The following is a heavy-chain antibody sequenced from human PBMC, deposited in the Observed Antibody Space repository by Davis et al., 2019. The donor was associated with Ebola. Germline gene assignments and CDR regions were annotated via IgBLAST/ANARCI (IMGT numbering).Heavy chain of an antibody. CDR1: GGSISSGSYY. J-gene: IGHJ2*01. D-gene: IGHD4-11*01. CDR3: ARWQTPLIYSDSRGDWYFDL. Sequence: PSETLSLTCTVSGGSISSGSYYWSWIRQPAGKGLEWLGHIYTSGSTNYNPSLKSRVTISVDTSKNHFSLKLTSVTAADTAVYYCARWQTPLIYSDSRGDWYFDLWGRGALVTVSS. V-gene: IGHV4-61*09. CDR2: IYTSGST.